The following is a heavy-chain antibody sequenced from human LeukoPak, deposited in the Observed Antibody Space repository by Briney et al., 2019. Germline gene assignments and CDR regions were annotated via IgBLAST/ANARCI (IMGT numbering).Heavy chain of an antibody. CDR2: ITSSSSYI. J-gene: IGHJ4*02. CDR1: GFTFSSYA. CDR3: ARHVVAVGFDY. Sequence: GGSLRLSCAASGFTFSSYAMSWVRQAPGKGLEWVSSITSSSSYIYYADSIKGRFTISRDNAKNSLYLQMNSLRAEDTAVYYCARHVVAVGFDYWGQGTLVTVSS. D-gene: IGHD3-22*01. V-gene: IGHV3-21*01.